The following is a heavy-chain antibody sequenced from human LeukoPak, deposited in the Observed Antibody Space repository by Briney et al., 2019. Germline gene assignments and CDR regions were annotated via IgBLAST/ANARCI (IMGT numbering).Heavy chain of an antibody. CDR1: GGTFSSYA. J-gene: IGHJ5*02. V-gene: IGHV1-69*05. Sequence: SVKVSCKASGGTFSSYAISWVRQAPGHGLEWMGGIIPIFGTANYAQKFQGRVTITTDESTSTAYMELSSLRSEDTAVYYCARVGGGYSYAGRGGDWFDPWGPGILVTVSS. D-gene: IGHD5-18*01. CDR3: ARVGGGYSYAGRGGDWFDP. CDR2: IIPIFGTA.